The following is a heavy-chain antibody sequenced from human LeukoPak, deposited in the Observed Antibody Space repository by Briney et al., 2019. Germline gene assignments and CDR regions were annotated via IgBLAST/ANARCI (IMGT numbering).Heavy chain of an antibody. CDR2: IRSKANSYAT. V-gene: IGHV3-73*01. Sequence: PGGSLRLSCAASGFTFSGSAMHWVRQASGKGLEWVGRIRSKANSYATAYAASVKGRLTISRDDSKNTAYLQMNSLKTEDTAVYYCTRTRIDYGSGSYYDDYWGQGTLVTVSS. D-gene: IGHD3-10*01. J-gene: IGHJ4*02. CDR3: TRTRIDYGSGSYYDDY. CDR1: GFTFSGSA.